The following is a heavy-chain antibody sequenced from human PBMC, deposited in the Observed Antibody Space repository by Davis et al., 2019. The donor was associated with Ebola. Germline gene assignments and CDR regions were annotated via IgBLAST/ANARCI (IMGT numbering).Heavy chain of an antibody. V-gene: IGHV3-53*01. CDR2: IYSGGST. CDR1: GFTVSSNY. Sequence: GGSLRLSCAASGFTVSSNYMSWVRQAPGKGPEWVSVIYSGGSTYYADSVKGRFTISRDNSKNTLYLQMNSLRAEDTAVYYCARGRFGELPFDYWGQGTLVTVSS. J-gene: IGHJ4*02. CDR3: ARGRFGELPFDY. D-gene: IGHD3-10*01.